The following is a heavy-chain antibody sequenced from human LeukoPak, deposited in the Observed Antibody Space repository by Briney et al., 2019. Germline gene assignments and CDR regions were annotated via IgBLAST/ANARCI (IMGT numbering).Heavy chain of an antibody. CDR2: INHSGST. V-gene: IGHV4-34*01. J-gene: IGHJ4*02. CDR3: ARWEGGSYYDFDY. D-gene: IGHD1-26*01. CDR1: GGSFSGYY. Sequence: PQTLSPTCALYGGSFSGYYSSWVRHPPGKGLEWIGEINHSGSTTYNPSPKSRVTISVDTSKNQFSLKLSSVTAADTAVYYCARWEGGSYYDFDYWGQGTLVTVSS.